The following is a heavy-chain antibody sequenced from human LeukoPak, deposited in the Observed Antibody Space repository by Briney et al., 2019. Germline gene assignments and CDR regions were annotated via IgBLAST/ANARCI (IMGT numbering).Heavy chain of an antibody. CDR2: IQYDGTNK. Sequence: GGSLRLSCAASGFTFSDYGMHWVRQAPGKGLEWVGFIQYDGTNKYYADPVKGRFTISRDNAKNSLYLQMNSLRAEDTAVYYCARVPTPIVVGNDYWGQGTLVTVSS. V-gene: IGHV3-30*02. D-gene: IGHD2-21*01. CDR1: GFTFSDYG. CDR3: ARVPTPIVVGNDY. J-gene: IGHJ4*02.